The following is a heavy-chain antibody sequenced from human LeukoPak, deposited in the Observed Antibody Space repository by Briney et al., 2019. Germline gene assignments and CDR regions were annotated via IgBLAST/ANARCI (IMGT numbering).Heavy chain of an antibody. CDR2: INAGNGNT. CDR3: ARVFYDILTGPDAFDI. Sequence: GASVKVSCKASGYTFTSYAMHWVRQAPGQRLEWMGWINAGNGNTKYSQKFQGRVTITRDTSASTAYMELSSLRSEDTAVYYCARVFYDILTGPDAFDIWGQGTMVTVSS. V-gene: IGHV1-3*01. D-gene: IGHD3-9*01. CDR1: GYTFTSYA. J-gene: IGHJ3*02.